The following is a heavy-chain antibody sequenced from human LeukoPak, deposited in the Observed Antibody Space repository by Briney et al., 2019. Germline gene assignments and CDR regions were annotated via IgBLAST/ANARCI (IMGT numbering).Heavy chain of an antibody. Sequence: ASVKVSCKASGGTFSSYAISWVRQAPGQGLGWMGRIIPILGIANYAQKFQGRVTITADKSTSTAYMELSSLRSEDTAVYYCARGHYDSSGYFVGVYYFDYWGQGTLVTVSS. CDR2: IIPILGIA. V-gene: IGHV1-69*04. CDR3: ARGHYDSSGYFVGVYYFDY. D-gene: IGHD3-22*01. CDR1: GGTFSSYA. J-gene: IGHJ4*02.